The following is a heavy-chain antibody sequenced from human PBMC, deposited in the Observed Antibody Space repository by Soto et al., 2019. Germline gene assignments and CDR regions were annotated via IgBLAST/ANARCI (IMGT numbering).Heavy chain of an antibody. V-gene: IGHV3-30*18. CDR3: AKDRPNTAMAKASYYGMDV. D-gene: IGHD5-18*01. CDR1: VFTFSSYG. J-gene: IGHJ6*01. CDR2: ISYDGSNK. Sequence: PGGSLRLSCASSVFTFSSYGMHWVRHSPGKWLEWVAVISYDGSNKYYADSVKGRFTISRDNSKDTLYLQMNSLRAEDTAVYYCAKDRPNTAMAKASYYGMDVWGQGTTVTVSS.